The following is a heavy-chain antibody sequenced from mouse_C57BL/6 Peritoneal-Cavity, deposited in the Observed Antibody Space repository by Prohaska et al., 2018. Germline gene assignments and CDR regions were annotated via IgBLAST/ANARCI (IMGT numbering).Heavy chain of an antibody. CDR3: MRYGNYWYFDV. Sequence: EVQLLETGGGLVQPGGSRGLSCEGSGFTFSGFWMSWVRQTPGKTLEWIGDINSDGIAINNERYIKGRFTIFREKDKSTLYLQMSNVRSEDTATYFCMRYGNYWYFDVWGTGTTVTVSS. D-gene: IGHD2-1*01. CDR1: GFTFSGFW. J-gene: IGHJ1*03. V-gene: IGHV11-2*01. CDR2: INSDGIAI.